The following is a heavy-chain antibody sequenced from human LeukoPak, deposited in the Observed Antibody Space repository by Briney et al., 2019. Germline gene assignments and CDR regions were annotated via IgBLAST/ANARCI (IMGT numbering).Heavy chain of an antibody. D-gene: IGHD3-10*01. V-gene: IGHV3-7*05. CDR1: GFTFTNYW. Sequence: GGSLRLSCAASGFTFTNYWMTWVRQAPGKGLEWVANIHQDGSDKNYVDSVRGLFTCSRDSAGNSLYLQMDSLRAEDTAVYYCATAGAGRAYHIWGHGTMVTGSS. CDR2: IHQDGSDK. J-gene: IGHJ3*02. CDR3: ATAGAGRAYHI.